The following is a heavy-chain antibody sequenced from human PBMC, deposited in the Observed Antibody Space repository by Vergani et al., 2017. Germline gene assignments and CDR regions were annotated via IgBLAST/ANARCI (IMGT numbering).Heavy chain of an antibody. Sequence: QVQLVESGGGVVQRGGSLRLSCATSGFTLSNYDMQWIPQGAGKGLEFVAFIRFDGSNQYYADSVKGRFTLSRDFSKNTLYLQMNTMRTEDTAMYYCTKHFRGRGMDYWGKGTQFIV. CDR3: TKHFRGRGMDY. D-gene: IGHD6-13*01. J-gene: IGHJ4*02. CDR1: GFTLSNYD. CDR2: IRFDGSNQ. V-gene: IGHV3-30*02.